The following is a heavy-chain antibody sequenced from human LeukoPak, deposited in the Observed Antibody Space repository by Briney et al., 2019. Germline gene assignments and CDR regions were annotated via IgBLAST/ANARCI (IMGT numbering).Heavy chain of an antibody. Sequence: SVQVTCQASGGTFSSYPLSWVRPAPGQKLEWMGMIIHILGRATYAQKFQGRVTITADKSTSTAYMELSSLRSEDTAVYYCARGYSSGWYFDYWGQGTLVTVAS. J-gene: IGHJ4*02. D-gene: IGHD6-19*01. CDR1: GGTFSSYP. CDR2: IIHILGRA. V-gene: IGHV1-69*04. CDR3: ARGYSSGWYFDY.